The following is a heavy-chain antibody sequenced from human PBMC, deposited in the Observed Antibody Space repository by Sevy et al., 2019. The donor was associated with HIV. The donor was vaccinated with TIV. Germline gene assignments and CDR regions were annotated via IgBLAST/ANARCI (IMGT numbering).Heavy chain of an antibody. J-gene: IGHJ4*02. V-gene: IGHV4-34*01. D-gene: IGHD6-13*01. Sequence: SETLSLTCAVYGGSFSGYYWSWIRQPPGKGLEWIGEINHSGSTNYNPSLESRVTISVDTSKNQFSLKLSSVTAADTAVYYCARGLGAAAGSWEDYWGQGTLVTVSS. CDR2: INHSGST. CDR3: ARGLGAAAGSWEDY. CDR1: GGSFSGYY.